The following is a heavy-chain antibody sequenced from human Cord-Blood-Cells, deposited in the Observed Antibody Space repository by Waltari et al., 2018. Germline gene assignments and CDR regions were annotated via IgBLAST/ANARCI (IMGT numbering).Heavy chain of an antibody. D-gene: IGHD6-13*01. CDR3: ARDTGYSSSWYFDY. CDR1: GYTFTRYG. V-gene: IGHV1-18*01. CDR2: ISPYNGNT. J-gene: IGHJ4*02. Sequence: QVQLVQSGAEVKKPGASVKVSCKASGYTFTRYGLSWVRQAPGQGLAWMGWISPYNGNTNYAQKLQGRVTMTTDTSTSTAYMELRSLRSDDTAVYYCARDTGYSSSWYFDYWGQGTLVTVSS.